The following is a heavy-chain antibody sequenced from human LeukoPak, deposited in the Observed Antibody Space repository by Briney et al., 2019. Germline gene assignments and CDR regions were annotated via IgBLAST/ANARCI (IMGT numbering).Heavy chain of an antibody. J-gene: IGHJ6*02. Sequence: ASVKVSCKASGYTFTSYDINWVRQAPGQGLEWMGWMNPNSGNTGYAQKFQGRVTMTRNTSISTAYMELSSLRSEDTAVYYCARADIVVVPAANDYYYYYGMDVWGQGTTVTVSS. D-gene: IGHD2-2*01. CDR3: ARADIVVVPAANDYYYYYGMDV. CDR1: GYTFTSYD. V-gene: IGHV1-8*01. CDR2: MNPNSGNT.